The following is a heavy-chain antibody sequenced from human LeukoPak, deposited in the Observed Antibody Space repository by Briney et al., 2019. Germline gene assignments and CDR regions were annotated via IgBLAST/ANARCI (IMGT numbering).Heavy chain of an antibody. CDR3: ARDRGLDLETNWFDP. V-gene: IGHV1-2*02. J-gene: IGHJ5*02. CDR1: GYTFTGYY. Sequence: GASVKVSCKASGYTFTGYYRHWVRQAPGQGPEWMGWINPNTGGTNYAQKFQGGVTMTRDTSITTAYMELSSLRSDDTAVYYCARDRGLDLETNWFDPWGQGTLVTVSS. CDR2: INPNTGGT. D-gene: IGHD3-10*01.